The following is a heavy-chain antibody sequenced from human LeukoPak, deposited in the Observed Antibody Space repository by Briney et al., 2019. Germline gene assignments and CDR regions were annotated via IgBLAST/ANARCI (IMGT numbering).Heavy chain of an antibody. CDR2: IRPSDSYT. CDR1: GYSLTNHW. D-gene: IGHD6-19*01. V-gene: IGHV5-10-1*01. Sequence: GESLRISCQDSGYSLTNHWISWVRQMPGKGLEWLGRIRPSDSYTNYSPSFQGDVTISADKSISTAYLQWSSLEASGTAIYYCASSYSGDGYFDFWGRGTLVTVSS. J-gene: IGHJ2*01. CDR3: ASSYSGDGYFDF.